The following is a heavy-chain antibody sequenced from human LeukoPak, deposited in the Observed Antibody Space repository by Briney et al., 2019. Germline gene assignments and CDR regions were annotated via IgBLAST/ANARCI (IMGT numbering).Heavy chain of an antibody. CDR2: ISAYTGNT. V-gene: IGHV1-18*01. Sequence: GASVKVSCKASGYTFTSYGISWVRQAPGHRLEWMGWISAYTGNTNYAQKLQGRVTMTTDTSTSTAYMELRSLRSDDTAVYYCARPGYSYGYKAYYFDYWGQGTLVTVSS. CDR3: ARPGYSYGYKAYYFDY. J-gene: IGHJ4*02. CDR1: GYTFTSYG. D-gene: IGHD5-18*01.